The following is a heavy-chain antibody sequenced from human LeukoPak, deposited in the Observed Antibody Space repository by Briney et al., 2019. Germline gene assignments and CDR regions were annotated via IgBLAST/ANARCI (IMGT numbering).Heavy chain of an antibody. J-gene: IGHJ4*02. CDR2: INPNSGGT. D-gene: IGHD1-26*01. CDR1: GYTFTGYY. CDR3: ARDLLGATLYFDH. V-gene: IGHV1-2*02. Sequence: GASVKVSCKASGYTFTGYYMHWVRQAPGQGLEWMGWINPNSGGTNYAQKFQGRVTMTRDTSISTAYMELSRLRSDDTAVYYCARDLLGATLYFDHWGQGTLVTVSS.